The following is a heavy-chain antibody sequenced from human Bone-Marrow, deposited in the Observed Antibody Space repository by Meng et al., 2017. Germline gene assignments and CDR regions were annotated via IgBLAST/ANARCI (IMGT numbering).Heavy chain of an antibody. D-gene: IGHD2/OR15-2a*01. CDR2: IYHSGST. CDR3: ARARTTNQSKYRNAYNWFDP. CDR1: GGSISSRSYY. V-gene: IGHV4-39*07. J-gene: IGHJ5*02. Sequence: QLQLQESGPGLVKPSETLSLSCTVPGGSISSRSYYWVWIRQSPGKGLEWIGYIYHSGSTHYNPSLKSRVIMSVDTSKNQFSLKLYSVTAADTAVYYCARARTTNQSKYRNAYNWFDPWGQGTLVTVSS.